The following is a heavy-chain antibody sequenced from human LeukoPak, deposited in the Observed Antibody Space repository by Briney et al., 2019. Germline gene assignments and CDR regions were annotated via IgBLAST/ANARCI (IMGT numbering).Heavy chain of an antibody. CDR1: GFIFSNYA. CDR3: ARDDPVVYATYDH. D-gene: IGHD2-8*02. Sequence: GGSLRLSCAASGFIFSNYAMTWVRQAPGKGLEWVSTISGSDGSTYYADSVKGRFTIFRDNAKNSLYLQMNSLRADDTAVYYCARDDPVVYATYDHWGQGTLVTVSS. V-gene: IGHV3-23*01. CDR2: ISGSDGST. J-gene: IGHJ4*02.